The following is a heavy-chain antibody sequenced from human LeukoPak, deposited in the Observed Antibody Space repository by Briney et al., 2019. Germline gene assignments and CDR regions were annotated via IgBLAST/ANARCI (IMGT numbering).Heavy chain of an antibody. D-gene: IGHD4-17*01. CDR3: ARGVRRIDY. CDR2: INYSGNT. J-gene: IGHJ4*02. CDR1: GGSISSSSYY. Sequence: PSETLSLTCTVSGGSISSSSYYWAWIRQPPGKGLEWIGSINYSGNTYYNPSLKSRVTISVDTSKSQFFLKLSSVTAADTAVYYCARGVRRIDYWGQGTLVTVSS. V-gene: IGHV4-39*01.